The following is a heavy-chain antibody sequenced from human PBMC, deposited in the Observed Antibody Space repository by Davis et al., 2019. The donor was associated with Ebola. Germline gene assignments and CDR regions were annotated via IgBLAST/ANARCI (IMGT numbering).Heavy chain of an antibody. CDR3: ARETGYYGSDYFDY. J-gene: IGHJ4*02. Sequence: ASVKVSCKASGYRFTGCYIHWVRQAPGQGPEWMGRIDPNSGGTNSAQKFQGRVTMTRDTSVSTAYMELSSLRSDDTAVYYCARETGYYGSDYFDYWGQGTLVTVSS. CDR2: IDPNSGGT. CDR1: GYRFTGCY. D-gene: IGHD1-26*01. V-gene: IGHV1-2*06.